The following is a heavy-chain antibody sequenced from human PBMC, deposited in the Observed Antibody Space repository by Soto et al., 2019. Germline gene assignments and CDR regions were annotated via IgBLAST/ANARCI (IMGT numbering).Heavy chain of an antibody. CDR3: ARGPPISGYYYY. CDR2: INHSGST. V-gene: IGHV4-34*01. CDR1: GGSFSGYY. J-gene: IGHJ4*02. D-gene: IGHD3-22*01. Sequence: QVQLQQWGAGLLKPSETLSLTCAVYGGSFSGYYWSWIRQPPGKGLEWIGEINHSGSTNYNPSLKSRVTISVDTSKNQFSLKLSSVTAADTAVYYCARGPPISGYYYYWGQGTLVTVSS.